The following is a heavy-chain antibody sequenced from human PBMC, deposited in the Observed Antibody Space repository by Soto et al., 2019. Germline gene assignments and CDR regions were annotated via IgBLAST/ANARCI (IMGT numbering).Heavy chain of an antibody. CDR1: GFTGNSNY. CDR3: ATAKLLLPWLFDY. CDR2: IYSGGST. V-gene: IGHV3-66*01. J-gene: IGHJ4*02. Sequence: PGGSLRLSCAASGFTGNSNYMSWVRQAPGKGLEWVSVIYSGGSTYYADSVKGRFIISRDDSKNTLFLQMNSLRAEDTAVYYCATAKLLLPWLFDYWGQGALVTVSS. D-gene: IGHD2-15*01.